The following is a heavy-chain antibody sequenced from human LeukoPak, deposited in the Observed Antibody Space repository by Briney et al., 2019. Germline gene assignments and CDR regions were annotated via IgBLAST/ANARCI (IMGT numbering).Heavy chain of an antibody. V-gene: IGHV1-69*06. D-gene: IGHD3-10*01. CDR1: GGTFSSYA. Sequence: ASVKVSCKASGGTFSSYAISWVRQAPGQGLEWMGGIIPIFGTANYAQKFQGRVTITADKSTSTAYMELSSLRSGDTAVYHCARDYYGSGSYENWFDPWGQGTLVTVSS. CDR2: IIPIFGTA. J-gene: IGHJ5*02. CDR3: ARDYYGSGSYENWFDP.